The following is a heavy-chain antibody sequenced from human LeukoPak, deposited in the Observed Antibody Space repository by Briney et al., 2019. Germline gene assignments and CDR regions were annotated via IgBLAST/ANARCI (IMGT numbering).Heavy chain of an antibody. CDR2: ISGRGRYI. CDR1: GFSFSRFA. V-gene: IGHV3-21*01. D-gene: IGHD3-10*01. CDR3: ARDSGGGMGDY. J-gene: IGHJ4*02. Sequence: NPGGSLRLSCAASGFSFSRFAMSWVRQAPGKGLEWVSSISGRGRYIYYADCLKGRFTISRDNAKNSLYLQMNSLRAEDTAVYYCARDSGGGMGDYWGRGTLVTVSS.